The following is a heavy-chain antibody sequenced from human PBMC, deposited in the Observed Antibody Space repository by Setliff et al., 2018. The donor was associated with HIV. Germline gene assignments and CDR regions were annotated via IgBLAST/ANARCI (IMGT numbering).Heavy chain of an antibody. D-gene: IGHD6-19*01. Sequence: SETLSLTCSVSGGSISNYYWSWIRQPPGEGLEWIGYISYSGSTNHNPSLKSRVTISVDTSKNQFSLKLSSVTAADTAVYYCARGKWLVQNFYSYYMDVWGKGTTVTVSS. J-gene: IGHJ6*03. CDR3: ARGKWLVQNFYSYYMDV. CDR1: GGSISNYY. V-gene: IGHV4-59*01. CDR2: ISYSGST.